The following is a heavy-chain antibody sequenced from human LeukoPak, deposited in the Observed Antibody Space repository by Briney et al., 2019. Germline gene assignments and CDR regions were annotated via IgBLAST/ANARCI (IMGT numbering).Heavy chain of an antibody. V-gene: IGHV1-69*06. CDR3: ARARLSINMIVVIDTDAFDI. J-gene: IGHJ3*02. CDR1: GGTFSNYP. Sequence: AASVKVSCKSSGGTFSNYPITWVRRAPGQGLEWMGRIIPVFGTATYTQKVQGRVTITADKSTSTVNMELSSLRSEDTAVYFCARARLSINMIVVIDTDAFDIWGQGTMVTVSS. CDR2: IIPVFGTA. D-gene: IGHD3-22*01.